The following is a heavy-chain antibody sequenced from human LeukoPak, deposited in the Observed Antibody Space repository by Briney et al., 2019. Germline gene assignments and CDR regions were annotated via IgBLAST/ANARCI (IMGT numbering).Heavy chain of an antibody. CDR2: IYTDGTT. Sequence: GGSLRLSCAASGFTVSSNYMSWVRQAPGKGLEWVSVIYTDGTTYFADSMKGRFTISRDNSKNTLYLQMNSLRAEDTAVYYCARDSYCSGGSCYSSHWGQGTLVTVSS. CDR3: ARDSYCSGGSCYSSH. V-gene: IGHV3-66*01. CDR1: GFTVSSNY. J-gene: IGHJ4*02. D-gene: IGHD2-15*01.